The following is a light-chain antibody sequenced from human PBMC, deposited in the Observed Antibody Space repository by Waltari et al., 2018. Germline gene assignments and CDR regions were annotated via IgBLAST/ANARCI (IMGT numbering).Light chain of an antibody. CDR2: YVS. CDR3: MQSRLWPWT. Sequence: DVVLAQSPLSLPVTLGQPASISCRSSQSLVYTDGNTYLNWLQQRPGQSPRRLISYVSNRDSGVPDRFSGSGSGTDFTLEISRVEAEDVGVYYCMQSRLWPWTLGQGTTVEIK. V-gene: IGKV2-30*01. J-gene: IGKJ1*01. CDR1: QSLVYTDGNTY.